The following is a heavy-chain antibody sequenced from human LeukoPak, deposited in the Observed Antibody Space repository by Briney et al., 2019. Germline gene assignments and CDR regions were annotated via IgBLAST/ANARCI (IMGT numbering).Heavy chain of an antibody. D-gene: IGHD6-19*01. CDR1: GITFSSYS. CDR2: ISSLSGTI. CDR3: AKDLSSGWEQAKGSTDAFDI. V-gene: IGHV3-48*01. Sequence: GGSLRLSCVASGITFSSYSMNWVRQAPGKGLEWVSYISSLSGTINYADSVKGRFTISRDNAKNSLYLQMNSLRAEDTAVYYCAKDLSSGWEQAKGSTDAFDIWGQGTMVTVSS. J-gene: IGHJ3*02.